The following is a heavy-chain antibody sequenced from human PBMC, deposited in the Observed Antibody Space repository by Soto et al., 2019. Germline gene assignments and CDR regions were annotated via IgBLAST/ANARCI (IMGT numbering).Heavy chain of an antibody. D-gene: IGHD6-19*01. CDR2: ISAYNGNT. J-gene: IGHJ5*02. Sequence: ASVKVSCKASGYTFTSYGISCVRQAPGQGLEWMGWISAYNGNTNYAQKLQGRVTMTTDTSTSTAYMELRSLRSDDTAVYYCARADSSGWYVWFDPWGQGTLVTVSS. CDR1: GYTFTSYG. V-gene: IGHV1-18*01. CDR3: ARADSSGWYVWFDP.